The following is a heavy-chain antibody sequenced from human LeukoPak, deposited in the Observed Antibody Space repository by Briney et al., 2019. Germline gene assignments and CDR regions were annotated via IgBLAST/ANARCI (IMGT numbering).Heavy chain of an antibody. CDR2: ISSSGNTI. D-gene: IGHD4-17*01. CDR1: GFTFNNYE. CDR3: ARGPYGDYGASYFDY. J-gene: IGHJ4*02. Sequence: PGGSLRLSCAVSGFTFNNYEMNWVRQAPGKGLKWVSYISSSGNTIYYGDSVKGRFTISRDNARKSLYLQMNSLRTEDTAVYYCARGPYGDYGASYFDYWGQGTLVTVSS. V-gene: IGHV3-48*03.